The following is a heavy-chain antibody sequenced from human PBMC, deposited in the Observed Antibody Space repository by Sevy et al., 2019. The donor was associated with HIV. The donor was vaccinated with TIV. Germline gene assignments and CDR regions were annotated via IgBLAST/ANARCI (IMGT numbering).Heavy chain of an antibody. D-gene: IGHD2-21*02. CDR2: VIASVNMA. Sequence: ASVKVSCKDSGGTFSTYIINWVRQAPGQGLEWMGGVIASVNMANSAQKFQGRVTINADGSTSTAYMELSSLTSEDTAIYYCATAMPCGGDCYYFDSWGQGTRVTVSS. J-gene: IGHJ4*02. CDR1: GGTFSTYI. CDR3: ATAMPCGGDCYYFDS. V-gene: IGHV1-69*10.